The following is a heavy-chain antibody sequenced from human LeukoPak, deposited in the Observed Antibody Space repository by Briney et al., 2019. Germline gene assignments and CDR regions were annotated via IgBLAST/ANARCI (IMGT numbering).Heavy chain of an antibody. D-gene: IGHD2-15*01. J-gene: IGHJ4*02. CDR1: GLTFSTYN. CDR3: ARDRCSGGSCYFDY. Sequence: QAGGSLRLSCAASGLTFSTYNMNWVRHAPGKGLEWVSYIDSSNSPIYYADSVKGRFTISRDNGKNSLYLQMNSLRDEDTAVYYCARDRCSGGSCYFDYWGQGTLVTVSS. CDR2: IDSSNSPI. V-gene: IGHV3-48*02.